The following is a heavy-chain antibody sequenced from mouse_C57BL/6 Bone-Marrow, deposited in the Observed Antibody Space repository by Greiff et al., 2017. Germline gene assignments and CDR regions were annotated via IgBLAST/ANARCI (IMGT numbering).Heavy chain of an antibody. CDR3: ARRRAYYYGSIAWFAY. CDR2: IDPSDSST. Sequence: VQLQQPGAELVKPGASVKLSCKASGYTFTSYWMQWVKQRPGQGLEWIGEIDPSDSSTNYTQKFKGKATLTVDTSSSTAYMQLSSLTSEDSAVYYCARRRAYYYGSIAWFAYWGQGTLVTVSA. J-gene: IGHJ3*01. V-gene: IGHV1-50*01. D-gene: IGHD1-1*01. CDR1: GYTFTSYW.